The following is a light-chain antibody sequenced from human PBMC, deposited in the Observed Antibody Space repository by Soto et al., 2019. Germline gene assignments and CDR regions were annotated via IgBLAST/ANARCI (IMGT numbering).Light chain of an antibody. CDR2: GAT. CDR3: QQRSNWPWT. Sequence: EIVITQSASILSVSPGERVTLSCRANQSISSNLAWYQQKPGHTPRLLIYGATTRATGVPARFSGSRSGPEFTLTINSLQSEDFAIYYCQQRSNWPWTFGQGTKVDIK. CDR1: QSISSN. V-gene: IGKV3-15*01. J-gene: IGKJ1*01.